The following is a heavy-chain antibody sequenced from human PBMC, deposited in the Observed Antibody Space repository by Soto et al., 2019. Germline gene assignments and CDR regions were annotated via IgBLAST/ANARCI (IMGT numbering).Heavy chain of an antibody. J-gene: IGHJ4*02. CDR2: INAGNGNT. CDR1: GYTFTSYA. D-gene: IGHD3-3*01. Sequence: ASVKVSCKASGYTFTSYAMHWVRQAPGQRLEWMGWINAGNGNTKYSQKFQGRVTITRDTSASTAYMELSSLRSEDTAVYYCARVSFYVFWSVYPFYYFTTWGKETLFTVP. V-gene: IGHV1-3*01. CDR3: ARVSFYVFWSVYPFYYFTT.